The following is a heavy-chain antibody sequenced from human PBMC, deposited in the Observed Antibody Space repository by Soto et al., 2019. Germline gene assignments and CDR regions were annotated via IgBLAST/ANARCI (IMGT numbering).Heavy chain of an antibody. Sequence: SETLSLTCAVYGGSFSGYYWSWIRQPPGKGLEWIGEINHSGSTNYNPSLKSRVTISVDTSKNQFSLKLSSVTAADTAVYYCARGPRILAYSGSYCFDYWGQGTLVTVSS. CDR3: ARGPRILAYSGSYCFDY. J-gene: IGHJ4*02. CDR1: GGSFSGYY. V-gene: IGHV4-34*01. D-gene: IGHD1-26*01. CDR2: INHSGST.